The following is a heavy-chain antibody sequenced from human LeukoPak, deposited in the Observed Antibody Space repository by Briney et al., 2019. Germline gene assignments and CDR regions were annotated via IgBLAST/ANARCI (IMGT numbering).Heavy chain of an antibody. D-gene: IGHD3-10*01. J-gene: IGHJ4*02. CDR1: GFTFSSYW. CDR3: AGLSVMVRGVPDY. Sequence: QPGGSLRLSCAASGFTFSSYWMHWVRQAPGKGLVWVSRINSDGSSRSYADSVKGRFTISRDNAKNTLYLQMNSLRAEDTAVYYCAGLSVMVRGVPDYWGQGTLVPFS. CDR2: INSDGSSR. V-gene: IGHV3-74*01.